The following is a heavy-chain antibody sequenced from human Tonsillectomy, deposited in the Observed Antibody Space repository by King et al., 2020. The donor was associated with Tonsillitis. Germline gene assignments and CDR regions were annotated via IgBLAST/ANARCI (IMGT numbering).Heavy chain of an antibody. CDR1: GFTFGDYA. J-gene: IGHJ5*02. V-gene: IGHV3-49*03. CDR3: TRGLMSSSWSYNWFDP. D-gene: IGHD6-13*01. CDR2: TRSKAYGGTT. Sequence: VQLVESGGGLVQPGRSLRLSCTASGFTFGDYAMSWFRQAPGKGLEWVGFTRSKAYGGTTEFAASVKGRFTISRDDSKGIAYLQMNSLKTEDTAVYYCTRGLMSSSWSYNWFDPWGQGTLVTVSS.